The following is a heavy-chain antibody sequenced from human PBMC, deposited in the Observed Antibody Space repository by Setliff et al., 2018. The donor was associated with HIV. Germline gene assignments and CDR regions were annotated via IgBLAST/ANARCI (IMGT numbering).Heavy chain of an antibody. D-gene: IGHD2-15*01. CDR3: ARDHVVCSGGTCRSDDPYYYYYMNV. CDR1: GYTFTGYY. CDR2: INPNSGDT. Sequence: GASVKVSCKASGYTFTGYYMHWVRQAPGQGLEWMGWINPNSGDTNYAQKFQGRVTMTMDTSTTTAYMELSGLKSDDTAVYYCARDHVVCSGGTCRSDDPYYYYYMNVWGQGTTVTVSS. J-gene: IGHJ6*03. V-gene: IGHV1-2*02.